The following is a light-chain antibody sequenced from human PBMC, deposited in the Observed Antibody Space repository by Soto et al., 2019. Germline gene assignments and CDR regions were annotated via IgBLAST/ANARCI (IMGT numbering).Light chain of an antibody. J-gene: IGLJ1*01. CDR1: SSNIGGNS. Sequence: QSVMTPPPSVSAAPGQRVTISCSGSSSNIGGNSVSWYQQLPGTAPKLLIYDDDKRPSGIPDRFSGSKSGTSATLGITGLQTGDEADYYCGSWDSSLSAYVFGTGTKLTVL. CDR2: DDD. CDR3: GSWDSSLSAYV. V-gene: IGLV1-51*01.